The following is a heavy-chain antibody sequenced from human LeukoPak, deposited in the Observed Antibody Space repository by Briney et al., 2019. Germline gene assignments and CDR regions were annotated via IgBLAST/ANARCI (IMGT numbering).Heavy chain of an antibody. V-gene: IGHV3-74*01. CDR3: ARAPYGDNGYTAEVADY. J-gene: IGHJ4*02. Sequence: GGSLRLSCAASGFTFSTYWMHWVRQVPGKGLVWVSRINNDGSGTFYADSVKGRFTISRDNAKDTLYLQMDSLRAEDTAMYYCARAPYGDNGYTAEVADYWGQGTLVTVSS. CDR2: INNDGSGT. CDR1: GFTFSTYW. D-gene: IGHD3-16*01.